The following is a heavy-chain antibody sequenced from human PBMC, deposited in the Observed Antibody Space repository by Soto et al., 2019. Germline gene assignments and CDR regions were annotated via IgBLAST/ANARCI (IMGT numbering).Heavy chain of an antibody. Sequence: ASVKVSCKASGYTFTSYYMHWVRQAPGQGLEWMGIINPSGGSTSYAQKFQGRVTMTRDTSTSTVYMELSSLRSEDTAVYYCAIEIGERAGSLYYYYYGMDVWGQGTTVTVSS. V-gene: IGHV1-46*03. CDR3: AIEIGERAGSLYYYYYGMDV. CDR2: INPSGGST. CDR1: GYTFTSYY. D-gene: IGHD1-26*01. J-gene: IGHJ6*02.